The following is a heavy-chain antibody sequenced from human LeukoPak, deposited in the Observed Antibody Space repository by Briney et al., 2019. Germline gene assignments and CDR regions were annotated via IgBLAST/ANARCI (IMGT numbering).Heavy chain of an antibody. V-gene: IGHV3-23*01. J-gene: IGHJ3*02. D-gene: IGHD6-19*01. CDR1: EFPLSNYA. CDR2: ISGGGDSN. CDR3: AKVAGSSGWYGGNAFDS. Sequence: GSLRLSCAVSEFPLSNYAMGWVRQTPGTGLGWGSAISGGGDSNYYAVSVTGRFNISRDNSKNTLYLQMNRLRGEETAFYSCAKVAGSSGWYGGNAFDSWGQGTMVTVSS.